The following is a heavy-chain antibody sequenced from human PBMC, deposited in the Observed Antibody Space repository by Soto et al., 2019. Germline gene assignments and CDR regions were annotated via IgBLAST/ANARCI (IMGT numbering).Heavy chain of an antibody. D-gene: IGHD6-19*01. CDR3: ARDLHYSSGRHFDQDAFDI. CDR1: SYNFTSYG. Sequence: QVQLVQSGADVKKPGASVKVSCKASSYNFTSYGISWVRQAPGQGLEWMGWISPHNDRTKYARRFQDRVTMTTETPTSTVYMELGSLRSDDTAVYYCARDLHYSSGRHFDQDAFDIWGQGTEVTVSS. J-gene: IGHJ3*02. CDR2: ISPHNDRT. V-gene: IGHV1-18*01.